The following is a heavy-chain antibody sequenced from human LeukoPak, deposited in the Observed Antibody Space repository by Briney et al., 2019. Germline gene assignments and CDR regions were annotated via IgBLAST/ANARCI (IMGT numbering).Heavy chain of an antibody. D-gene: IGHD2-15*01. CDR1: GYTFTGYY. Sequence: ASVKVSCKASGYTFTGYYMHWVRQAPGQGLEWMGWINPNSGGTNYAQKFQGRVTMTRDTSISTAYMELSRLRSDDTAVYYCARVSAATGWLDPWGQGTLVTVSS. J-gene: IGHJ5*02. CDR3: ARVSAATGWLDP. V-gene: IGHV1-2*02. CDR2: INPNSGGT.